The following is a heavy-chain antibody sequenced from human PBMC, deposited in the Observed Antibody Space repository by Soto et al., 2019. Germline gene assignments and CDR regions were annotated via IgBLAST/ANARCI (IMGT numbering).Heavy chain of an antibody. CDR3: ARSPGAVITYYYYYYYMDV. D-gene: IGHD3-22*01. CDR1: GYTFTRYD. J-gene: IGHJ6*03. V-gene: IGHV1-8*01. CDR2: MNPNSGNT. Sequence: GASVKVSCKASGYTFTRYDINWVRQATGQGLEWMGWMNPNSGNTGYAQKFQGRVTMTRNTSLSTAYMELSSLRSEDTAVYYCARSPGAVITYYYYYYYMDVWGQGTTVTVSS.